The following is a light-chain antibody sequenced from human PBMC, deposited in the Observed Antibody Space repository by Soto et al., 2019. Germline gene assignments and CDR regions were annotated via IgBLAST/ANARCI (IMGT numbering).Light chain of an antibody. J-gene: IGKJ5*01. CDR3: QQYNSYPIT. Sequence: DIQMTQSPSTLSASVGDRVTITCRASQSISSWLAWYQQKPGKAPKLLIYDASNLESGVPSRFSGSGSGTEFTLTISSLKPDDFATYYCQQYNSYPITFGQGTRLEIK. CDR2: DAS. V-gene: IGKV1-5*01. CDR1: QSISSW.